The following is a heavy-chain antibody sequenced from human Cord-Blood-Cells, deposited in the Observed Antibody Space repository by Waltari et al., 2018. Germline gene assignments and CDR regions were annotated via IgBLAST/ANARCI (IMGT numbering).Heavy chain of an antibody. D-gene: IGHD4-4*01. CDR2: ISGSGGST. CDR3: AKAYDYSNYFFDY. J-gene: IGHJ4*02. V-gene: IGHV3-23*01. CDR1: GFTFSSYA. Sequence: EVQLLASGGGLVQPGGSLRLSCAASGFTFSSYAMIWVRQAPGKGLEWVSAISGSGGSTYYADSVKGRFTISRDNSKNTLYLQMNSLRAEDTAVYYCAKAYDYSNYFFDYWGQGTLVTVSS.